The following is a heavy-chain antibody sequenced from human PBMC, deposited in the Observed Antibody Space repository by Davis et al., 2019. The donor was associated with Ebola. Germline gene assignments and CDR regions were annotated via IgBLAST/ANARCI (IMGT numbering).Heavy chain of an antibody. D-gene: IGHD3-3*01. J-gene: IGHJ6*02. Sequence: GESLKISCAASGFTFSSYSMNWVRQAPGKGLEWVSSISSSSSYIYYADSVKGRFTISRDNAKNSLYLQMNSLRAEDTAVYYCARANGDYDFWSGYMGGYYYNYYGMDVWGQGTTVTVSS. CDR1: GFTFSSYS. CDR2: ISSSSSYI. V-gene: IGHV3-21*01. CDR3: ARANGDYDFWSGYMGGYYYNYYGMDV.